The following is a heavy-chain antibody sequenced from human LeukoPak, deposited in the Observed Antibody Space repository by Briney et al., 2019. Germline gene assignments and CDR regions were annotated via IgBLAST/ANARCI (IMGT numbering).Heavy chain of an antibody. Sequence: GGSLRLSCAASGFTFSSYAMHWVRQAPGKGLEWVAVISYDGSNKYYADSVKGRFTISRDNSKNTLYLQMNCLRAEDTAVYYCARSGRPSGSNWFDPWGQGTLVTVSS. CDR2: ISYDGSNK. CDR1: GFTFSSYA. V-gene: IGHV3-30-3*01. J-gene: IGHJ5*02. CDR3: ARSGRPSGSNWFDP. D-gene: IGHD3-10*01.